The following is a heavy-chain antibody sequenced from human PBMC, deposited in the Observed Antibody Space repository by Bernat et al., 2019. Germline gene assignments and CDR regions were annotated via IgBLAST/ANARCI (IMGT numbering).Heavy chain of an antibody. J-gene: IGHJ5*02. CDR2: INMDGSTT. D-gene: IGHD1-7*01. Sequence: EVQLVESGGGLVQPGGSLRLSCAASGFIFSSYWMHWVRHDPAKGLVWVSRINMDGSTTNYADSVKGRFTISSDNAKNTLYLQMNSLRDEDTALYYCVRDLTGTNTAWGQGSLVTVSS. CDR1: GFIFSSYW. CDR3: VRDLTGTNTA. V-gene: IGHV3-74*01.